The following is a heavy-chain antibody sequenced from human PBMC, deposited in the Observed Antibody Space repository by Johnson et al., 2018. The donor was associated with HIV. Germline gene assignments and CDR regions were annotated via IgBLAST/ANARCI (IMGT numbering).Heavy chain of an antibody. V-gene: IGHV3-66*01. CDR3: ATDSRSGYCEGAFDI. CDR2: IYSGGST. D-gene: IGHD5-12*01. J-gene: IGHJ3*02. CDR1: GFTVSSNY. Sequence: VQLVESGGGLVQPGGSLRLSCAASGFTVSSNYMTWVRQAPGKGLEWVSVIYSGGSTYYADSVKGRFTISTDNAKNSPYLQMNRLRAEDAALYDCATDSRSGYCEGAFDIWGRGTMVTVSS.